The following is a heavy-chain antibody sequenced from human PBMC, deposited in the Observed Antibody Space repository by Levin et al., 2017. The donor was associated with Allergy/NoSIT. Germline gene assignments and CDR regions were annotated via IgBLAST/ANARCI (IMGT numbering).Heavy chain of an antibody. CDR2: IYHSGNT. V-gene: IGHV4-38-2*01. CDR1: GYSVRSGYY. D-gene: IGHD3-3*01. J-gene: IGHJ4*02. CDR3: ARALPDFWSGYYSNYFEY. Sequence: GSLRLSCAVSGYSVRSGYYWGWVRQPPGKGLEWIGSIYHSGNTYYNPSLKSRVTISVDTSKNQFSLQLTSVTAADTAVYYCARALPDFWSGYYSNYFEYWGQGTLVTVSS.